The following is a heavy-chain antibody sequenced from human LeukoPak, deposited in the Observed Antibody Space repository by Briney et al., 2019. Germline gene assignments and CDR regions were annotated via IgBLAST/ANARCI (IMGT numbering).Heavy chain of an antibody. CDR1: GFTFSSYS. CDR2: ISSSSSYI. CDR3: ARVFRSFIGRGARYDY. Sequence: GSLRLSCAASGFTFSSYSMNWVRQAPGKGLEWVSSISSSSSYIYYADSVKGRFTISRDNAKNSLYLQMNSLRAEDTAVYYCARVFRSFIGRGARYDYWGQGTLVTVSS. D-gene: IGHD3-16*02. V-gene: IGHV3-21*01. J-gene: IGHJ4*02.